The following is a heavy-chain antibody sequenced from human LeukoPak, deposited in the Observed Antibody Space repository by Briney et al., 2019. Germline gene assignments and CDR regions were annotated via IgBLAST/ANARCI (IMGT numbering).Heavy chain of an antibody. CDR1: GGTFSSYA. CDR2: IIPIFGTA. J-gene: IGHJ4*02. Sequence: GASVKVSCKASGGTFSSYAISWVRQAPGQGLEWVGGIIPIFGTANYAQKFQGRVTITADESTSTAYMELSSLRSEDTAVYYCARVLAPLAAAGSPYFDYWGQGTLVTVSS. D-gene: IGHD6-13*01. V-gene: IGHV1-69*13. CDR3: ARVLAPLAAAGSPYFDY.